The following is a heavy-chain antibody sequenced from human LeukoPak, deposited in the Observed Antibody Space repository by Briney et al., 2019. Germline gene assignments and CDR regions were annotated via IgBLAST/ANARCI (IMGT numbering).Heavy chain of an antibody. D-gene: IGHD5-24*01. J-gene: IGHJ4*02. CDR2: IGAYNGNT. CDR1: GYTFTSYG. V-gene: IGHV1-18*01. Sequence: ASVTVSCKASGYTFTSYGISWVRQAPGQGLEWMGWIGAYNGNTNYAQKLQGRVTMTTDTSTSTAYMELRSLRSDDTAVYYCARDRDGYSKIDYWGQGTLSPSPQ. CDR3: ARDRDGYSKIDY.